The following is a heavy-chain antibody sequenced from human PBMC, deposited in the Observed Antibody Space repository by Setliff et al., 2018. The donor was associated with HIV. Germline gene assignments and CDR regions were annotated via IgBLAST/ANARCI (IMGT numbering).Heavy chain of an antibody. CDR1: GGTFSSYS. V-gene: IGHV1-69*05. CDR2: IIPIYGTP. D-gene: IGHD1-26*01. Sequence: GASVKVSCKASGGTFSSYSINWVRQAPGQGLEWMGGIIPIYGTPIYAQKFQGRVTISRNTSISTAYMELSGLRYDDTAIYYCARSPDPYSGTTDYWGQGTLVTVSS. J-gene: IGHJ4*02. CDR3: ARSPDPYSGTTDY.